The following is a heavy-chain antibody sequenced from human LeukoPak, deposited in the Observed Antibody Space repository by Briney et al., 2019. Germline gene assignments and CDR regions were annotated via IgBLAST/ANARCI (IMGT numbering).Heavy chain of an antibody. J-gene: IGHJ4*02. D-gene: IGHD6-13*01. CDR3: AREGIAAAGTVDY. Sequence: GRFTVSRDNAKNSLYLQMNSLRAEDTAVYYCAREGIAAAGTVDYWGQGTLVTVSS. V-gene: IGHV3-11*06.